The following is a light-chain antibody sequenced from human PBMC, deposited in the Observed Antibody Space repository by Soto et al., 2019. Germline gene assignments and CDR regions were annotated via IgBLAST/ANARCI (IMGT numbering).Light chain of an antibody. J-gene: IGLJ7*01. Sequence: QTVVTQEPSLTVSPGGTVILTCGSSTGAVTSGHYPYWFQQRPGQAPRTLIYATSNKNSWTPARFSGSLLGGKAALTLSGAQPEDEAEYYCLLYYSGAFVFGGGTQLTVL. V-gene: IGLV7-46*01. CDR1: TGAVTSGHY. CDR3: LLYYSGAFV. CDR2: ATS.